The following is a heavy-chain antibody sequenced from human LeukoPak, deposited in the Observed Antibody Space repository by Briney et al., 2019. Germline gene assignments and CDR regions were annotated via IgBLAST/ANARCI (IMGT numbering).Heavy chain of an antibody. J-gene: IGHJ3*02. CDR3: ASPGRYCSSTSCYDAFDI. V-gene: IGHV4-59*08. CDR1: GGSISSYY. Sequence: SETLSLTCTVSGGSISSYYWSWIRQPPGQGLEWIGYIYYSGSTNYNPSLKSRVTISVDTSKNQFSLKLSSVTAADTAVYYCASPGRYCSSTSCYDAFDIWGQGTMVTVSS. CDR2: IYYSGST. D-gene: IGHD2-2*01.